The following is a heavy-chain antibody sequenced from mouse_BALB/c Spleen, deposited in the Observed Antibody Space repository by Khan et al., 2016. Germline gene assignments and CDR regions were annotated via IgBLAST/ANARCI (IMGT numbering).Heavy chain of an antibody. CDR1: GYTFSSYW. Sequence: QVQLQQSGAELMKPGASVKISCKATGYTFSSYWIEWVKQRPGHGLEWIGEILPGSDSTKYDEKFKGKATFTADTSSNTAYMQLSSLTSEDSAVYDCARSRLYFDYWGQGTTLTVSA. V-gene: IGHV1-9*01. D-gene: IGHD3-2*02. J-gene: IGHJ2*01. CDR2: ILPGSDST. CDR3: ARSRLYFDY.